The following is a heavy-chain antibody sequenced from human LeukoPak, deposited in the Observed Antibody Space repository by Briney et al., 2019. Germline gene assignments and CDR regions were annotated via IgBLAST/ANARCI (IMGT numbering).Heavy chain of an antibody. CDR2: INPSGGST. CDR1: GYTFTSYY. Sequence: ASVKVSCKASGYTFTSYYIHWVRQAPGQGLEWMGLINPSGGSTNYAQKFQGRVTMTRDTSTSTVYMELSSLRSDDTAVYYCAREPDYGDRGNWFDPWGQGTLVTVSS. J-gene: IGHJ5*02. V-gene: IGHV1-46*01. D-gene: IGHD4-17*01. CDR3: AREPDYGDRGNWFDP.